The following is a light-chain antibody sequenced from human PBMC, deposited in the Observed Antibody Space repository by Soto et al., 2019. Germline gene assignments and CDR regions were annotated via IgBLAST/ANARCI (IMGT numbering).Light chain of an antibody. CDR2: GVS. CDR3: CSYAGYYTLL. CDR1: SSNIGNNY. Sequence: QAVVTQPPSASGTPGQRVTISCSGSSSNIGNNYVSWYQQLPGTAPKLIIYGVSKRPSGVPERFSGSKSDSTASLTISGLQDEDEADYYCCSYAGYYTLLFGGGTKLTVL. J-gene: IGLJ2*01. V-gene: IGLV1-47*02.